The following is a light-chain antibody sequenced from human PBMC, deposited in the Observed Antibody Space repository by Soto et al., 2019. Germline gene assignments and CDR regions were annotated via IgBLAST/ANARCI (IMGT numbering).Light chain of an antibody. CDR3: STYAGRVV. CDR1: SSDVGSYNL. Sequence: QPVLTQPASVSGSPGQSITISCTGTSSDVGSYNLVSWYQQHPGKAPKLMIYEGTNRPSGVSNRFSGSKSGNTASLTISGLQAEDEAHYYCSTYAGRVVFGGGTKLTVL. CDR2: EGT. V-gene: IGLV2-23*01. J-gene: IGLJ2*01.